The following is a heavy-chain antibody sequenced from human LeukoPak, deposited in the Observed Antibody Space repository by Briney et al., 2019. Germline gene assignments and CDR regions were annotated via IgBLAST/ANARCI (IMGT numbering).Heavy chain of an antibody. V-gene: IGHV3-7*01. CDR1: GVFFGSYL. CDR2: LKGDESER. CDR3: AGSAYSYALNH. Sequence: PGGPLRLSCAASGVFFGSYLMTGARAPPGGGGEWVANLKGDESERYYVDSVMGRFTISRDNAKTSLYLQMNSLRAEDTAVYYCAGSAYSYALNHWGQGTLVTVSS. J-gene: IGHJ1*01. D-gene: IGHD3-10*01.